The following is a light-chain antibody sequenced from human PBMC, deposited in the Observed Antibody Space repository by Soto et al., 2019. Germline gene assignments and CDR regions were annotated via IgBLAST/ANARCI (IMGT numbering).Light chain of an antibody. J-gene: IGKJ4*01. CDR1: QGVSSY. CDR3: QQFNRRPLT. CDR2: DSS. Sequence: ATQLAQSPSALSASVGDRVTITCRASQGVSSYLAWYQQKAGKAPKRLIYDSSSLQDGVPSRFSGSRYRTDFTLPIRSLQPEACATYFCQQFNRRPLTFGGGTTVAIK. V-gene: IGKV1-13*02.